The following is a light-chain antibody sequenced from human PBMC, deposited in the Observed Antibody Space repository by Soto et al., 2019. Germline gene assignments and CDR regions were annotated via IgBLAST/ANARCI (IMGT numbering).Light chain of an antibody. CDR2: GAS. Sequence: EIVMTRSPATLSVSPGERATLSCRASQSLNTNLAWYQQKPGQAPRHLIYGASTRATGIPARFSGSGSGTEFTLTISNLQSEDFAVYYCQQYNNWPLTFGGGTRWIS. CDR1: QSLNTN. J-gene: IGKJ4*01. V-gene: IGKV3-15*01. CDR3: QQYNNWPLT.